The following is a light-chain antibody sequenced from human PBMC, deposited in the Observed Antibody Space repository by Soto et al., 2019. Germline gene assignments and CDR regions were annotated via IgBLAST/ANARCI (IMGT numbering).Light chain of an antibody. CDR1: QIVSSSY. V-gene: IGKV3-20*01. Sequence: EIVLTQSPGTLSLYPGERAILSCRASQIVSSSYLAWYQQKPGQAPSLLIYGASSRATGIPDRFSGSGSGTDFTLTISRLEPEDFAVYYCQQYSSSPGLTFGGGTKVEIK. CDR3: QQYSSSPGLT. CDR2: GAS. J-gene: IGKJ4*01.